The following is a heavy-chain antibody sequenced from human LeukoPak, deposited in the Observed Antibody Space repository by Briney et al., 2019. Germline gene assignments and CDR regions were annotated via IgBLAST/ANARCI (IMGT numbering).Heavy chain of an antibody. CDR1: GGSISSSSYY. J-gene: IGHJ4*02. CDR3: AKARGDYDILSY. D-gene: IGHD3-9*01. V-gene: IGHV4-39*01. Sequence: SETLSLTCTVSGGSISSSSYYWGWIRQPPGKGLEWIGCIYYTGSTYYNPSLKSRVTISVDTSKNQFSLKLSSVTAADTAVYYCAKARGDYDILSYWGQGTLVTVSS. CDR2: IYYTGST.